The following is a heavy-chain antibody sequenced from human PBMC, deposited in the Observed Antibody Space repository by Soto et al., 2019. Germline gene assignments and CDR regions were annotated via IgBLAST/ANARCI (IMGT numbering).Heavy chain of an antibody. V-gene: IGHV4-59*01. CDR1: GGSISSYY. CDR3: ARGASSGWYYYGMDV. CDR2: IYYSGST. J-gene: IGHJ6*02. D-gene: IGHD6-19*01. Sequence: SETLSLTCSVSGGSISSYYWSWIRQPPGKGLEWIGYIYYSGSTNYNPSLKSRVTISVDTSKNQFSLKLSSVTAADTAVYYCARGASSGWYYYGMDVWGQGTTVTVS.